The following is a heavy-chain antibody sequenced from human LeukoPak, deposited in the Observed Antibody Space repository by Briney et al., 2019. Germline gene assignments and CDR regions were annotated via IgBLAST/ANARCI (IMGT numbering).Heavy chain of an antibody. V-gene: IGHV4-30-4*01. CDR2: IYYSGST. J-gene: IGHJ6*02. D-gene: IGHD2-21*01. CDR3: ARGLAPGRYGMDV. CDR1: GGSISSGDYY. Sequence: RSSETLSLTCTVSGGSISSGDYYWSWIRQPPGKGLEWIGYIYYSGSTYYNPSLKSRVTISVDTSKNQFSLKLSSVTAADTAVYYCARGLAPGRYGMDVWGQGTTVTVSS.